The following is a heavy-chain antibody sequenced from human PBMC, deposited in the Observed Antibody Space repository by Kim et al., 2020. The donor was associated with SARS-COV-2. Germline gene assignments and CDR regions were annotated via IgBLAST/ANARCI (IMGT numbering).Heavy chain of an antibody. Sequence: EYTGSMKSRITSTSDPSKNEFSLQLNSVTPDDTAVYFCTRGRSPAAGVFDYWGQGTLVTVSS. V-gene: IGHV6-1*01. CDR3: TRGRSPAAGVFDY. D-gene: IGHD6-25*01. J-gene: IGHJ4*02.